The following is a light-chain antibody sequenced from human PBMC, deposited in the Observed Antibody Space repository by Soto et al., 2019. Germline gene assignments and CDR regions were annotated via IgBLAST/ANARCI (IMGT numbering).Light chain of an antibody. Sequence: EIVLTQSPCTLSLSPGERATLSCRASQSISSNYFAYYQQTPGRAPRLLIYGSSSRSTGTPDRFSGRGAGTDITLTISILEPEYVAVYYWQHRSWWPSTFGQGTRLEI. J-gene: IGKJ5*01. CDR1: QSISSNY. CDR3: QHRSWWPST. CDR2: GSS. V-gene: IGKV3D-20*02.